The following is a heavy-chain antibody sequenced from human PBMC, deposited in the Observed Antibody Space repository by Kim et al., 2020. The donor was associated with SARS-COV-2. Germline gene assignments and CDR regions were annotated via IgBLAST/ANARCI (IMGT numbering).Heavy chain of an antibody. V-gene: IGHV4-34*01. CDR2: NNHSGST. CDR1: GGSFSGYY. D-gene: IGHD5-12*01. J-gene: IGHJ6*02. Sequence: SETLSLTCAVYGGSFSGYYWSWIRQPPGKGLEWIGENNHSGSTNYNPSLKSRITISVDTSKNQFSLKLSTVTAADTAVYYCARGTGGKGLRSPYYYGMDVWGQGTTVTVSS. CDR3: ARGTGGKGLRSPYYYGMDV.